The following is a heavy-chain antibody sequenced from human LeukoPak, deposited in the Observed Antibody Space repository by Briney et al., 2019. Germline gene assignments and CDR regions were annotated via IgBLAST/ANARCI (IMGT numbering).Heavy chain of an antibody. CDR3: VRRHDY. J-gene: IGHJ4*02. CDR1: GFDVNDNF. CDR2: IYASGGA. V-gene: IGHV3-53*01. Sequence: GGSLRLSCVDSGFDVNDNFMIWVRQAPGQGLEWISIIYASGGAYHAESVRGRFSAFRDTSKNTIFLQMNKLTVGDTAMYYCVRRHDYWGQGTLVTVSS.